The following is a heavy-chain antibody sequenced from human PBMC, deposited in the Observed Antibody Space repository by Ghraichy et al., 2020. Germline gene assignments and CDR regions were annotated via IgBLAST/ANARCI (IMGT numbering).Heavy chain of an antibody. D-gene: IGHD3-3*01. Sequence: ETLSLSCTVSGGSITGYYWSWIRQPPGKGLEWIGYIYYTGDTNYNPSLESRVTISVDRSKNQFSLNLNSVTAADTAVYYCVREQGDDFWNWYFDLWGRGTLVTVSS. CDR1: GGSITGYY. CDR2: IYYTGDT. V-gene: IGHV4-59*01. J-gene: IGHJ2*01. CDR3: VREQGDDFWNWYFDL.